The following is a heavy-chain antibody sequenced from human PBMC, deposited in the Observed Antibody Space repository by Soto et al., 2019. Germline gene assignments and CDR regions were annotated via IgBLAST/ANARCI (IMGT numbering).Heavy chain of an antibody. J-gene: IGHJ4*02. CDR3: LRENWHRFDS. Sequence: EVQLVESGGRLVQPGWSLRLSCAASGFMFSTYCMSWVRQDPGKGLEWVATISGCGSDKFYADSVKGRFTLSRDDSKNTLYLQMNSLRDEDLAVFHSLRENWHRFDSWGQATVVTVSS. CDR2: ISGCGSDK. V-gene: IGHV3-7*01. CDR1: GFMFSTYC.